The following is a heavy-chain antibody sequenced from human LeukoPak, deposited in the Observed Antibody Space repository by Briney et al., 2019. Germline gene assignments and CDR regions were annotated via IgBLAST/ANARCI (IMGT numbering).Heavy chain of an antibody. J-gene: IGHJ5*02. Sequence: PSETLSLTCTVSGGSISSYYWSWIRQPPGKGLEWIGYIYYSGSTNYNPSLKSRVTISVDTSKNQFSLKLSSVTAADTAVYYCARLSGYSYGYVAGSHRKHNWFDPWGQGTLVTVSS. D-gene: IGHD5-18*01. CDR1: GGSISSYY. V-gene: IGHV4-59*08. CDR2: IYYSGST. CDR3: ARLSGYSYGYVAGSHRKHNWFDP.